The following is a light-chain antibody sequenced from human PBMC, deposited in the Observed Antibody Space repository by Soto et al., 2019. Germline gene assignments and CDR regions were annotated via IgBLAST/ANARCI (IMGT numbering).Light chain of an antibody. J-gene: IGKJ1*01. CDR1: QSIARY. Sequence: DIQVTQFPSSLSASVGDRVTITCRATQSIARYLNWYQQKPGKAPRLLISAASTLHDGVPSRFSGSGAGTQFTLSISTLHPEDFATYYCLQDYNYPRTFGQGTKVEIK. V-gene: IGKV1-39*01. CDR3: LQDYNYPRT. CDR2: AAS.